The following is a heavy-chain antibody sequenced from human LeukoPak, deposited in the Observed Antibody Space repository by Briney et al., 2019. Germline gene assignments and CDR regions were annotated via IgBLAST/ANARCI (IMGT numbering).Heavy chain of an antibody. CDR1: GFTFSSYA. V-gene: IGHV3-30*04. J-gene: IGHJ6*03. D-gene: IGHD6-19*01. Sequence: QTGRSLRLSCAASGFTFSSYAMHWVRQAPGKGLEWVAVISYDGSNKYYADSVKGRFTISRDNSKNTLYLQMNSLRAKDTAVYYCAKGLGIAVYYYYMDVWGKGTTVTVSS. CDR2: ISYDGSNK. CDR3: AKGLGIAVYYYYMDV.